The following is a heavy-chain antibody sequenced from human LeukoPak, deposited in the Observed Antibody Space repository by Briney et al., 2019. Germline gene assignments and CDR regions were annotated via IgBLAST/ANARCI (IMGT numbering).Heavy chain of an antibody. CDR3: AHRPGMGAHRFDV. CDR1: WFSLTTSRVG. CDR2: IYWDDDK. J-gene: IGHJ4*02. D-gene: IGHD1-26*01. Sequence: SGPTLVKPTETLTLTCTLSWFSLTTSRVGVGWMRQSPGKALQWLTLIYWDDDKRYRPSLRGRLAVTKDASKNQVLLTMTNVDPADTGTYYCAHRPGMGAHRFDVWGQGILVTVSS. V-gene: IGHV2-5*02.